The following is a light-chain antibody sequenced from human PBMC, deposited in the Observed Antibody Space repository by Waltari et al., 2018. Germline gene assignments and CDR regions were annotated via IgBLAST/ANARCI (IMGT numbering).Light chain of an antibody. J-gene: IGLJ3*02. CDR2: SNN. CDR1: SSNSGSNT. CDR3: AAWDDSLNGWV. Sequence: QSVLTQPPSASGTPGQRVTIPCSGSSSNSGSNTVHWDQQLPGTAPNLLIYSNNQRPSGAPDRFSGSKSGTSASLAISGLQFEDEADYYCAAWDDSLNGWVFGGGTKLTVL. V-gene: IGLV1-44*01.